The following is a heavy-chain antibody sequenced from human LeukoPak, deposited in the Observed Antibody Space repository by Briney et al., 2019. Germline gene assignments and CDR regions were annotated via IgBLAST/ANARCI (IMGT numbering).Heavy chain of an antibody. Sequence: KPSETLSLTCTVSGGSISSYYWSWIRQPPGKGLEWIGYIYYSGSTNYNPSLKSRVTISVDTSKNQFSLKLSSVTAADTAVYYCARALGSAYYHIDYWGQGSLVTVSS. CDR1: GGSISSYY. CDR3: ARALGSAYYHIDY. D-gene: IGHD3-22*01. CDR2: IYYSGST. J-gene: IGHJ4*02. V-gene: IGHV4-59*08.